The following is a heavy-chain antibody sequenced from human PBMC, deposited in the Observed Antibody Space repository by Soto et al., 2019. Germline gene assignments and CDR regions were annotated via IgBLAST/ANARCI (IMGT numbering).Heavy chain of an antibody. J-gene: IGHJ3*02. V-gene: IGHV1-69*13. CDR1: GGTFSSYA. CDR2: IIPIFGTA. Sequence: GASVKVSCKASGGTFSSYAISWVRQAPGQGLEWVGGIIPIFGTANYAQKFQGRVTITADESTSTAYMELSSLRSEDTAVYYCARIYGSEHGAFDIWGQGTLVTVSS. D-gene: IGHD3-10*01. CDR3: ARIYGSEHGAFDI.